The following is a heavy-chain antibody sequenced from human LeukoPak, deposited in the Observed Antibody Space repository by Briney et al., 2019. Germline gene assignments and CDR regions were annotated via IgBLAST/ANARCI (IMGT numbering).Heavy chain of an antibody. CDR1: GGTFSSYA. CDR2: IIPIFGTA. D-gene: IGHD6-13*01. CDR3: ARVEAARADFDY. V-gene: IGHV1-69*13. J-gene: IGHJ4*02. Sequence: ASVKVSCKASGGTFSSYAISWVRQAPGQGLEWMGGIIPIFGTANYAQKFQGRVTITADESTSTAYMELSSLRSEDTAVYYCARVEAARADFDYWGQGTLVTVSS.